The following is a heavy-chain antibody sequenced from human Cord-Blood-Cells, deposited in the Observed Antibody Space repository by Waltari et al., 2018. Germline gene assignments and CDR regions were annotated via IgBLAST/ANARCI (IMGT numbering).Heavy chain of an antibody. V-gene: IGHV4-38-2*02. Sequence: QVQLQESGPGLVKPSETLSLTCAVSGYSISSGYYWGWIRQPPGKGLEWIGSIYHSGSTYYNPSLKSRVTISVDTSKNQFSLKLSSVTAADTAVYYCARDLNRVEWLRLWGAFDIWGQGTMVTVSS. CDR3: ARDLNRVEWLRLWGAFDI. J-gene: IGHJ3*02. CDR2: IYHSGST. D-gene: IGHD5-12*01. CDR1: GYSISSGYY.